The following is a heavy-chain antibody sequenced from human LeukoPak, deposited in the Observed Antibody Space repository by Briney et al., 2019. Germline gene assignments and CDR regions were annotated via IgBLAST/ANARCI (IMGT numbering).Heavy chain of an antibody. J-gene: IGHJ6*04. CDR3: ARLWALGGDYYYGMDV. D-gene: IGHD3-10*01. CDR1: GYSFTSYW. CDR2: IDPSDSYT. V-gene: IGHV5-10-1*01. Sequence: GESLKISCKGSGYSFTSYWISWVRQMPGKGLEWMGRIDPSDSYTNYSPSFQGHVTISADKSISTAYLQWSSLKASDTATYYCARLWALGGDYYYGMDVWGKGTTVTVSS.